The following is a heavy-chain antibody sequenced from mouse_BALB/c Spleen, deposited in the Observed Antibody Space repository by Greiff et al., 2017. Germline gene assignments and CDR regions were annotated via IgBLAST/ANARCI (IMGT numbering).Heavy chain of an antibody. CDR2: ISYDGSN. Sequence: EVQLVESGPGLVKPSQSLSLTCSVTGYSITSGYYWNWIRQFPGNKLEWMGYISYDGSNNYNPSLKNRISITRDTSKNQFFLKLNSVTTEDTATYYCAWGEGYFDVWGAGTTVTVSS. CDR3: AWGEGYFDV. CDR1: GYSITSGYY. V-gene: IGHV3-6*02. J-gene: IGHJ1*01.